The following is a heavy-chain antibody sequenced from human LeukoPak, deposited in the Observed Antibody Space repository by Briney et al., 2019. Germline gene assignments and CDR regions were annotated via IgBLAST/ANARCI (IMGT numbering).Heavy chain of an antibody. CDR1: GASISGSGYY. Sequence: PSETLSLTCAVSGASISGSGYYWGWIRQPPGKGLEWIGSIYYSGSTYYNPSLKSRVTISVDTSKNQFSLKLSSVTAADTAVYYCARLWWAFDYWGQGTLVTVSS. V-gene: IGHV4-39*01. CDR2: IYYSGST. D-gene: IGHD2-21*01. J-gene: IGHJ4*02. CDR3: ARLWWAFDY.